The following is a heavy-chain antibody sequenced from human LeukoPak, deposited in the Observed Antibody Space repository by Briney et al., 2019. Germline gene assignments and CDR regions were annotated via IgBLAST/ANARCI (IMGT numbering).Heavy chain of an antibody. CDR3: ARVAGSGWSLYYFDY. CDR1: GFTVSSNY. J-gene: IGHJ4*02. Sequence: GGSLRLSCAASGFTVSSNYMSWVRQAPGKGLEWVSVIYSGGSTYYADSVKGRFTISRDNSKNTLYLQMNSLRAEDTAVYYCARVAGSGWSLYYFDYWGQGTLVTVSS. CDR2: IYSGGST. V-gene: IGHV3-66*01. D-gene: IGHD6-13*01.